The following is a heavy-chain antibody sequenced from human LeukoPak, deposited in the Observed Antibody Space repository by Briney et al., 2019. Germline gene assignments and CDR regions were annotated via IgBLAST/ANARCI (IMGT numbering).Heavy chain of an antibody. CDR2: IYYSGST. V-gene: IGHV4-59*01. J-gene: IGHJ3*02. Sequence: SETLSLTCTVSGGSISSYCWNWIRQPPGKGLEWIGYIYYSGSTNYNPSLKSRVTISVDTSKNQFSLKLSSVTAADTAVYYCARAQADAFDIWGQGTMVTVSS. CDR1: GGSISSYC. CDR3: ARAQADAFDI.